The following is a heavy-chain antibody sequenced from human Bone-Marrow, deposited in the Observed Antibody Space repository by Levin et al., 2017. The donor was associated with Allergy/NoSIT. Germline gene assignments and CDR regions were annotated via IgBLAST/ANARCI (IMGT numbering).Heavy chain of an antibody. CDR2: ISYDGSNK. D-gene: IGHD6-19*01. Sequence: PGGSLRLSCAASGFTFSSYGMHWVRQAPGKGLEWVAVISYDGSNKYYADSVKGRFTISRDNSKNTLYLQMNSLRAEDTAVYYCAKGGKSGWSSRWGRFDYWGQGTLVTVSS. V-gene: IGHV3-30*18. CDR1: GFTFSSYG. J-gene: IGHJ4*02. CDR3: AKGGKSGWSSRWGRFDY.